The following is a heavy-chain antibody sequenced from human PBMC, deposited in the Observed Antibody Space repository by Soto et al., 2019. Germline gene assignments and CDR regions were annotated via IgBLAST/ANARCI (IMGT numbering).Heavy chain of an antibody. V-gene: IGHV1-2*04. CDR3: ARDGFDFDRVNYGSGRGWFDP. J-gene: IGHJ5*02. D-gene: IGHD3-10*01. Sequence: GASVKVSCKASGYTFTGYYMHWVRQAAGQGLEWMGWINPNSGGTNYAQKFQGWVTMTRDTSISTAYMELSRLRSDDTAVYYCARDGFDFDRVNYGSGRGWFDPWGQGTLVTVS. CDR1: GYTFTGYY. CDR2: INPNSGGT.